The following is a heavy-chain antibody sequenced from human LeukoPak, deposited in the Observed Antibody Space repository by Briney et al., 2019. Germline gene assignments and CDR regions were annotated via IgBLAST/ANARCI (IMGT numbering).Heavy chain of an antibody. J-gene: IGHJ4*02. CDR2: ISGSGGST. V-gene: IGHV3-23*01. CDR1: GFTFSSYA. Sequence: GGSLRLSCAASGFTFSSYAMSWVRQAPGKGLEWVSAISGSGGSTYYADSVKGRFTISRDNSKNTLCLQMNSLRAEDTAVYYCAKHRSGTAMIVVVIDYWGQGTLVTVSS. CDR3: AKHRSGTAMIVVVIDY. D-gene: IGHD3-22*01.